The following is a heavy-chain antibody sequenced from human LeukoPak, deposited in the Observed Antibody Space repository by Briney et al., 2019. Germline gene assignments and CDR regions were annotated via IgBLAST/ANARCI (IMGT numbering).Heavy chain of an antibody. CDR2: ITWDDGSA. CDR1: GFTFDDYT. Sequence: GGSLRLSCAASGFTFDDYTMHWVRQAPGKGLEWVSLITWDDGSAYYAGSVKGRFTISRDNSKNSLYLQMNSLRTEDTALYYCAKDSGGYSSSNNHFDYWGQGTLVTVSS. D-gene: IGHD6-13*01. J-gene: IGHJ4*02. V-gene: IGHV3-43*01. CDR3: AKDSGGYSSSNNHFDY.